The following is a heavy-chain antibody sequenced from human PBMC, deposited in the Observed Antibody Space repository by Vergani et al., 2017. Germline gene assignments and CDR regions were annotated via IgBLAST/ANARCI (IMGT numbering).Heavy chain of an antibody. CDR2: IWYDGSNK. J-gene: IGHJ4*02. D-gene: IGHD6-6*01. Sequence: QVQLVESGGGVVQPGRSLRLSCAASGFTFSSYGMHWVRQAPGKGLEWVAVIWYDGSNKYYADSVKGRFTISRDNSKNTLYLQMNSLRAEDTAVYYCAKQQLARGPFDYWGQGTLVTVSS. CDR3: AKQQLARGPFDY. CDR1: GFTFSSYG. V-gene: IGHV3-33*06.